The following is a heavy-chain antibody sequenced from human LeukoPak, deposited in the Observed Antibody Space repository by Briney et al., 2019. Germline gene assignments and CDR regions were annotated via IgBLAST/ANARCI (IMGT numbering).Heavy chain of an antibody. CDR2: IYSGGST. CDR1: GFTVSSNY. CDR3: ASTPRTTEGYYYYYGMDV. D-gene: IGHD1-1*01. Sequence: GGSLRLSCAASGFTVSSNYMSWVRQAPGKGLEWVSVIYSGGSTYYADSGKGRFTISRDNSKNTLYLQMNSLRAEDTAVYYCASTPRTTEGYYYYYGMDVWGQGTTVSVSS. J-gene: IGHJ6*02. V-gene: IGHV3-66*01.